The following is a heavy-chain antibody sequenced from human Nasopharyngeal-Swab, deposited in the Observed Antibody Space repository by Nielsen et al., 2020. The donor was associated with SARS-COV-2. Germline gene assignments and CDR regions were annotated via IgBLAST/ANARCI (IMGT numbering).Heavy chain of an antibody. Sequence: RGSLRLSCAASGFTFSSYWMSWVRQAPGKGLEWVANIKQDGSEKYYVDSVKGRFTISRDNAKNSLYLQMNSLRAEDTAVYYCARGSGGNSFRWVLGKTPAYYFDYWGQGTLVTVSS. CDR1: GFTFSSYW. J-gene: IGHJ4*02. CDR3: ARGSGGNSFRWVLGKTPAYYFDY. V-gene: IGHV3-7*01. D-gene: IGHD4-23*01. CDR2: IKQDGSEK.